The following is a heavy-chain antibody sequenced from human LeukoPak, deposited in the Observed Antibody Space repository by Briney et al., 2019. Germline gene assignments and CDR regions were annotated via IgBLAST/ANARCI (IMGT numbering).Heavy chain of an antibody. CDR1: GFSFSSDL. CDR3: VSGFLQWLY. D-gene: IGHD3-3*01. Sequence: PGGSLRLSCAASGFSFSSDLMSWVRQAPGKGLEWVANINPDGSNMLYVDSVKGRFTISRDNAKNSLYLQMNNLRAEDTAVYFCVSGFLQWLYWGQGTLVTVSS. CDR2: INPDGSNM. J-gene: IGHJ4*02. V-gene: IGHV3-7*01.